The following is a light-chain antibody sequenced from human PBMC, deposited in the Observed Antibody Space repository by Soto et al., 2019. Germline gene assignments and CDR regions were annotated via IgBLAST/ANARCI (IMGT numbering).Light chain of an antibody. V-gene: IGLV2-14*03. J-gene: IGLJ1*01. CDR3: SSYTSSSTLSTYG. CDR2: DVS. CDR1: SSDVGGYNY. Sequence: QSALTQPASVSGSPGQSITISCTGTSSDVGGYNYVSWYQHHPGKAPKLMIYDVSNRPSGVSNRFSGSKPGNTASLIISWLQAEDEADYYCSSYTSSSTLSTYGFGTGTKVTVL.